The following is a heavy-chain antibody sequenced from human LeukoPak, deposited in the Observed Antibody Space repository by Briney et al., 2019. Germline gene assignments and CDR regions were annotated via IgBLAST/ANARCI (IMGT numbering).Heavy chain of an antibody. D-gene: IGHD3-9*01. J-gene: IGHJ6*04. CDR1: GFTFSSYA. CDR3: ARERLGLIRYFDWLLDV. Sequence: GGSLRLSCAASGFTFSSYAMSWVRQAPGKGPEWVSSMSGAGSYIYYADSVRGRFTISRDNSKNTLYLEMNSLRAEDTAVYYCARERLGLIRYFDWLLDVWGKGTTVTVSS. V-gene: IGHV3-23*01. CDR2: MSGAGSYI.